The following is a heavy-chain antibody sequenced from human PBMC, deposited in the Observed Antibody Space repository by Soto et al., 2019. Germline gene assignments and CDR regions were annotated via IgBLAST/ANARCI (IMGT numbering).Heavy chain of an antibody. CDR3: ARKRDGYTDAFDI. D-gene: IGHD5-12*01. V-gene: IGHV1-18*01. CDR1: RFTFTSYG. CDR2: ISAYNGNT. J-gene: IGHJ3*02. Sequence: GASVKVSCKASRFTFTSYGISWVRQAPGQGLEWMGWISAYNGNTNYAQKLQGRVTMTTDTSTSTAYMELRSLRSDDTAVYYCARKRDGYTDAFDIWGQGTMVTVSS.